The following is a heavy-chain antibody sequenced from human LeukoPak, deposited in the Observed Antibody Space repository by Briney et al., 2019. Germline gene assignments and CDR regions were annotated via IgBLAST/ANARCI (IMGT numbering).Heavy chain of an antibody. D-gene: IGHD5-12*01. CDR3: ARETVIVPVDDYFDP. CDR2: ISAYNGNT. J-gene: IGHJ5*02. CDR1: GYTFTSYG. V-gene: IGHV1-18*01. Sequence: ASVKVSCKASGYTFTSYGISWVRQAPGQGLEWMGWISAYNGNTNYAQKLQGRVTMTTDTSTSTAYMELRSLRSDDTAVYYCARETVIVPVDDYFDPWGQGTLVFVSS.